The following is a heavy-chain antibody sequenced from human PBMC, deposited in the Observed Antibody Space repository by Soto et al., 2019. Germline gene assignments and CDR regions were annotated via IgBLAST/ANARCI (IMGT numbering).Heavy chain of an antibody. Sequence: SVKVSCKASGGTFSSYAISWVRQAPGQGLEWMGGIIPIFGTANYAQKFQGRVTITADESTSTAYMELSSLRSEDTAVYYCARGSGSGIRYYYYYGMDVWGQGTTVTVSS. V-gene: IGHV1-69*13. J-gene: IGHJ6*02. CDR3: ARGSGSGIRYYYYYGMDV. CDR2: IIPIFGTA. CDR1: GGTFSSYA. D-gene: IGHD3-10*01.